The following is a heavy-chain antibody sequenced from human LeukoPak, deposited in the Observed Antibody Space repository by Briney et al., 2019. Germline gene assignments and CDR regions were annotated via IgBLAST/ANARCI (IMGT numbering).Heavy chain of an antibody. CDR1: GGSFSGYY. J-gene: IGHJ6*02. CDR2: INHSGST. Sequence: SETLSLTCAVYGGSFSGYYWSWIRQPPGKGLEWIGEINHSGSTSYNPSLKSRVTISVDTSKNQFSLKLSSVTAADTAVYYCARGLGSSSWYVYYYGMDVWGQGTTVTVSS. D-gene: IGHD6-13*01. CDR3: ARGLGSSSWYVYYYGMDV. V-gene: IGHV4-34*01.